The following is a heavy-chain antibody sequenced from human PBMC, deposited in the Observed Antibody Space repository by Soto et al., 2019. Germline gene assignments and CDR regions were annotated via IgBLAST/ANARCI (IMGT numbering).Heavy chain of an antibody. CDR1: GFTFSSYS. Sequence: EVQLVESGGGLVKPGGSLRLSCAASGFTFSSYSMNWVRQAPGKGLEWVSSISSSSSYIYYADSVKGRFTISRDNAKNSLYLQMNSLRAEDTAVYYCVSPPPYSSSLYGMDVWGQGTTVTVSS. V-gene: IGHV3-21*01. J-gene: IGHJ6*02. CDR3: VSPPPYSSSLYGMDV. D-gene: IGHD6-13*01. CDR2: ISSSSSYI.